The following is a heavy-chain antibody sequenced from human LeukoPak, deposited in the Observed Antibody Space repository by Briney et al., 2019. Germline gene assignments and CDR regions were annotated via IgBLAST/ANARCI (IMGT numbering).Heavy chain of an antibody. J-gene: IGHJ4*02. V-gene: IGHV1-2*02. CDR2: INPNSGGT. CDR3: ARDHRYYYDSSGPLGV. D-gene: IGHD3-22*01. CDR1: GYTFTGYY. Sequence: ASVKVSCKTSGYTFTGYYMHWVRQAPGQGLEWMGWINPNSGGTNYAQKFQGRVTMTRDTSISTAYMELSRLRSDDTAVYYCARDHRYYYDSSGPLGVWGQGTLVTVSS.